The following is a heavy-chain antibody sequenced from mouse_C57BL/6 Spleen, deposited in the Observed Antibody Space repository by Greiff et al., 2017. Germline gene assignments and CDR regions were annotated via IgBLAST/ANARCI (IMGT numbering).Heavy chain of an antibody. CDR2: LNHSSGYT. J-gene: IGHJ3*01. Sequence: VQLQQSGAELARPGASVKMSCKASGYTFTSSTMHWVKQRPGPGLEWIGYLNHSSGYTQYNQKFKDKATLTADKSSSTAYMQLSSLTSEVTAVYYCAIGGWFAYWGPGTLVTVSA. V-gene: IGHV1-4*01. CDR1: GYTFTSST. CDR3: AIGGWFAY.